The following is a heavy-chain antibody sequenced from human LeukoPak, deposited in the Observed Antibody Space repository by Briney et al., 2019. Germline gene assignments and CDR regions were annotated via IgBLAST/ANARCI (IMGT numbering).Heavy chain of an antibody. CDR1: GFTFSSYW. V-gene: IGHV3-74*01. Sequence: GGSLRLSCAASGFTFSSYWMHWVRQAPGKGLVWVSRVNSDGSSTSYADSVKGRFTISRDNAKNTLYLQMNSLRAEDTAVYYCARSRVVVTAIQWGQGTLVTVSS. CDR2: VNSDGSST. CDR3: ARSRVVVTAIQ. D-gene: IGHD2-21*02. J-gene: IGHJ4*02.